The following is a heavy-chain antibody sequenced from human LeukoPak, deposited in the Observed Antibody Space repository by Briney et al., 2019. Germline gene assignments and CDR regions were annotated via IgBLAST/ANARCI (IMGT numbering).Heavy chain of an antibody. CDR1: GFAFSNYW. CDR2: IRYDGSNK. V-gene: IGHV3-30*02. CDR3: AKDNEWELAFDY. D-gene: IGHD1-26*01. Sequence: GGSLRLSCAASGFAFSNYWMTWVRQAPGKGLEWVAFIRYDGSNKYYADSVKGRFTISRDNSKNTLYLQMNSLRAEDTAVYYCAKDNEWELAFDYWGQGTLVTVSS. J-gene: IGHJ4*02.